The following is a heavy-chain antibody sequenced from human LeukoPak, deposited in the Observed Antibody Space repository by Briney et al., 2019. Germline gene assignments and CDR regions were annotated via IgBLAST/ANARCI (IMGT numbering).Heavy chain of an antibody. CDR2: IWYDGSNK. CDR3: ARAALDSSSSRSWFDP. D-gene: IGHD6-6*01. CDR1: GFTFSSYG. Sequence: PGGSLRLSCAASGFTFSSYGMHWVRQAPGKGLEWVAVIWYDGSNKHYADSVKGRFTISRDNSKNTLYLQMNSLRAEDTAVYYCARAALDSSSSRSWFDPWGQGTLVTVSS. V-gene: IGHV3-33*01. J-gene: IGHJ5*02.